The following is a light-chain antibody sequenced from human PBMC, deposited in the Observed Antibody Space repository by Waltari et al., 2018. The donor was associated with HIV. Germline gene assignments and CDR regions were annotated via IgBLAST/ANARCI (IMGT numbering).Light chain of an antibody. V-gene: IGLV2-23*02. Sequence: QSALTQPAPVSGSPGHSITIPCTRTSSDVATYKLVSWYQQPPGKAPKLMISEVSKRPSGVSDRFPGSKSGDTASLTISGLQAEDEADYYCCSYVSNVIFGGGTKLTVL. CDR3: CSYVSNVI. CDR1: SSDVATYKL. J-gene: IGLJ2*01. CDR2: EVS.